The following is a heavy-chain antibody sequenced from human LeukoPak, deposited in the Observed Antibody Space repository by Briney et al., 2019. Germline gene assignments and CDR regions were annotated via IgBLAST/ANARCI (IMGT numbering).Heavy chain of an antibody. Sequence: SQTLSLTCTVSGASISSGHYYWTWIRQRPGEGLEWIGLISNSGDTYYNPSLKSRVTISIEMSKNQFSLRLTSVTAADTALYYCGRDRVYIGSSATDYWGQGTLVTVSP. CDR3: GRDRVYIGSSATDY. J-gene: IGHJ4*02. CDR1: GASISSGHYY. D-gene: IGHD1-26*01. V-gene: IGHV4-31*03. CDR2: ISNSGDT.